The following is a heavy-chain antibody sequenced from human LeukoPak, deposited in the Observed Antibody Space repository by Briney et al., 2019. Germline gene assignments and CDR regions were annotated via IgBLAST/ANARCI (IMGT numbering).Heavy chain of an antibody. J-gene: IGHJ4*02. CDR3: ARYVYGLGDY. Sequence: GGSLRLSCVASGFTFSNYWMHWVRQAPEKGLVWVSKINSDGSGPDYADSVKGRFTISRDNAKNTLYLQMNSLRAEDTAVYYCARYVYGLGDYWGQGTLVTVSS. V-gene: IGHV3-74*01. D-gene: IGHD1-14*01. CDR2: INSDGSGP. CDR1: GFTFSNYW.